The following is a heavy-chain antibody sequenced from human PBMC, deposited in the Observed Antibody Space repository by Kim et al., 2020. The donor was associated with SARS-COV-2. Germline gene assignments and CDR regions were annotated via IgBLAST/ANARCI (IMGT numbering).Heavy chain of an antibody. CDR3: ARHDGSGGSSYYSGRDV. J-gene: IGHJ6*01. D-gene: IGHD3-10*01. CDR1: GGSISSCSLY. CDR2: MYYSGST. Sequence: SETLSLTCTVSGGSISSCSLYWVWNRQPPGQGLEWIVSMYYSGSTYYNPSRKSRVTISVDTYNNQFSLKLNSVTDADTAEYYCARHDGSGGSSYYSGRDV. V-gene: IGHV4-39*01.